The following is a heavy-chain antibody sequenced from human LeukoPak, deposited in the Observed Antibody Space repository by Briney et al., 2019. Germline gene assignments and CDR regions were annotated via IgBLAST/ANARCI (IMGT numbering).Heavy chain of an antibody. CDR3: ARHIQLWPDFDY. CDR1: GYSFTSYW. CDR2: IDPSDSYT. D-gene: IGHD5-18*01. J-gene: IGHJ4*02. V-gene: IGHV5-10-1*01. Sequence: GESLKISCKGSGYSFTSYWISWVRQMPGKGLEWMGRIDPSDSYTNYSPSFQGHVTISADKSISTAYLQWSSPKASDTAMYYCARHIQLWPDFDYWGQGTLVTVS.